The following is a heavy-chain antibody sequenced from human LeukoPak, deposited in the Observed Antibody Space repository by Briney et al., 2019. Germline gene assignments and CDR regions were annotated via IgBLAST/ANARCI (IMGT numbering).Heavy chain of an antibody. J-gene: IGHJ4*02. V-gene: IGHV4-39*01. Sequence: PSETLSLTCTVSGGXISSSNYYWGWIRQPPGKGLEWFGSIYYSGSTYYNPSLKSRVTISVDTSRNQFSLKLSSVAAADTAVYYCARTSRGSGIVHYWGQGTLVTVSS. CDR3: ARTSRGSGIVHY. CDR2: IYYSGST. D-gene: IGHD1-26*01. CDR1: GGXISSSNYY.